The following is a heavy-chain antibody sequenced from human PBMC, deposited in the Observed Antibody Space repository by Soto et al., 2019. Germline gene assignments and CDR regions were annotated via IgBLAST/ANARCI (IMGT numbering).Heavy chain of an antibody. CDR1: GYTFTSYD. V-gene: IGHV1-8*01. J-gene: IGHJ6*03. D-gene: IGHD4-4*01. Sequence: ASVKVSCKASGYTFTSYDINWVRQATGQGLEWMGWMNPNSGNTGYAQKFQGRVTMTRNTSISTAYMELSSLRSEDTAVYYCARVIRVYSNHLYYMDVWGKGTTVTVSS. CDR3: ARVIRVYSNHLYYMDV. CDR2: MNPNSGNT.